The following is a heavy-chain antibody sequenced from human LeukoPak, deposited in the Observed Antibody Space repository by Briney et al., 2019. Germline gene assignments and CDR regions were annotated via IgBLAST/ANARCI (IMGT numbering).Heavy chain of an antibody. D-gene: IGHD1-26*01. CDR2: IKQDGSEK. J-gene: IGHJ3*02. Sequence: GGSLRLSCAASGFTFSSYWMSWVRQAPGKGLEWVANIKQDGSEKYYVDSVKGRFTISRDNAKNSLYLQMNSLRAEDTAVYYCARGGISVGANDGPFDIWGQGTMVTVSS. V-gene: IGHV3-7*01. CDR3: ARGGISVGANDGPFDI. CDR1: GFTFSSYW.